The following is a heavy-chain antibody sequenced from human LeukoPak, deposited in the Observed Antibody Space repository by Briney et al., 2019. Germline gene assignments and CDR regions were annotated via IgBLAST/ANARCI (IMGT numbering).Heavy chain of an antibody. V-gene: IGHV1-2*02. J-gene: IGHJ4*02. CDR2: INPNSGGT. D-gene: IGHD3-3*01. Sequence: ASVKVSCKASGYTFTGYYMHWVRQAPGQGLEWMGWINPNSGGTNYAQKFRGRVTMTRDTSISTAYMELSRLRSDDTAVYYCAKDGSYYDFWSGYGINDYWGQGTLVTVSS. CDR3: AKDGSYYDFWSGYGINDY. CDR1: GYTFTGYY.